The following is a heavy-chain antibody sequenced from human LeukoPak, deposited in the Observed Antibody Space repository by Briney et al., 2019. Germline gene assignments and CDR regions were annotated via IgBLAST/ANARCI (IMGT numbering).Heavy chain of an antibody. J-gene: IGHJ5*02. Sequence: ASMKVSCKASGYSFTSYGISWVRQAPGQGLEWVGWISAYNGNTNYAQKLQGRVTMTTDTSTSTAYMELRSLRSDDTAVYYCARDLRTITVAGLNWFDPWGQGTLVTVSS. CDR1: GYSFTSYG. CDR2: ISAYNGNT. CDR3: ARDLRTITVAGLNWFDP. D-gene: IGHD6-19*01. V-gene: IGHV1-18*04.